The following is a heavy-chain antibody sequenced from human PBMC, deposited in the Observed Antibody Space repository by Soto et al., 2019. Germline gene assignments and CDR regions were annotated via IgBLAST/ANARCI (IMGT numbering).Heavy chain of an antibody. CDR2: INGDGSST. CDR3: TRGPRASSTGTGAH. CDR1: GFTFTTYW. J-gene: IGHJ4*02. V-gene: IGHV3-74*01. Sequence: PGGSLRLSCAASGFTFTTYWMRWVRQVPGKGLVWVSRINGDGSSTTYADSVKGRFTISRDNAKNTLYLQMNSLRAEDTAVYYCTRGPRASSTGTGAHWGQGTLVTVSS. D-gene: IGHD1-1*01.